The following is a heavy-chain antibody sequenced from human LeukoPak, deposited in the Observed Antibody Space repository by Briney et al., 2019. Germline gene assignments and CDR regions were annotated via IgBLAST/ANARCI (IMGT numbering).Heavy chain of an antibody. J-gene: IGHJ4*02. D-gene: IGHD6-13*01. CDR1: GGSISSGDYY. CDR3: AREGSSWPIDY. CDR2: IYYSGST. V-gene: IGHV4-30-4*08. Sequence: SQTLSLTCTVSGGSISSGDYYWSWIRQPPGTGLEWIGYIYYSGSTYYNPSLKSRVTISVDTSKNQFSLKLSSVTAADTAVYYCAREGSSWPIDYWGQGTLVTASS.